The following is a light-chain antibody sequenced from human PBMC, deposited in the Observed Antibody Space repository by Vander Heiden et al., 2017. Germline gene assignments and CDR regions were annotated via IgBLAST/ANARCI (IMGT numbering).Light chain of an antibody. CDR1: QSVRSS. CDR2: DAS. CDR3: QQRNYWPRT. V-gene: IGKV3-11*01. J-gene: IGKJ1*01. Sequence: IVLTQSPATLSLSPGERATLACRASQSVRSSLAWYQQKSGQAPRLLIYDASNSATGIPARFSGSGSGTDFTLTISSLEAEDFAVYYCQQRNYWPRTFGQGTKVEIK.